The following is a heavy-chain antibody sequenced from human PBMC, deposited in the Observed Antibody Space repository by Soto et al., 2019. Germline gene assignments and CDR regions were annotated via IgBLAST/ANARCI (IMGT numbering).Heavy chain of an antibody. CDR1: GGTFSSYA. D-gene: IGHD3-10*01. J-gene: IGHJ5*02. CDR2: IIPMYGPA. Sequence: QVPLVQSGAEVKKPGSSVTVSCKASGGTFSSYAIHWVRQAPGQGLEWMGGIIPMYGPAKYAQRFQGRVTITADESTTTVYMELTRLTSQDTAGYYCARVTSMVRGVIDNWFDPWGHGTLVTGSS. CDR3: ARVTSMVRGVIDNWFDP. V-gene: IGHV1-69*01.